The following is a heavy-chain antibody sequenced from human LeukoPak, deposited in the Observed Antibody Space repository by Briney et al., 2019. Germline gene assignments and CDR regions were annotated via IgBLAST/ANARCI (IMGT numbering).Heavy chain of an antibody. CDR2: IHFDGSNE. V-gene: IGHV3-30*02. CDR3: AKDPVGPYYDILTGHGFEI. CDR1: GFTLSRFG. J-gene: IGHJ3*02. Sequence: PGGSLRLSCAASGFTLSRFGMHWVRQAPGKGLEWVAFIHFDGSNEYYEDSVKGRFTISRDNSKNTLYLQVNSLRAEDTAVYYCAKDPVGPYYDILTGHGFEIWGQGTMVTVSS. D-gene: IGHD3-9*01.